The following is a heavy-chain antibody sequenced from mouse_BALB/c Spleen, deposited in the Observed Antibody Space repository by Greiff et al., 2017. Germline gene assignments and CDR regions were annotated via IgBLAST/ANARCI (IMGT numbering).Heavy chain of an antibody. CDR3: AREIYYYGSSHFFYAMDY. D-gene: IGHD1-1*01. CDR2: IWAGGST. Sequence: VKVVESGPGLVAPSQSLSITCTVSGFSLTSYGVHWVRQPPGKGLEWLGVIWAGGSTNYNSALMSRLSISKDNSKSQVFLKMNSLQTDDTAMYYCAREIYYYGSSHFFYAMDYWGQGTSVTVSS. CDR1: GFSLTSYG. J-gene: IGHJ4*01. V-gene: IGHV2-9*02.